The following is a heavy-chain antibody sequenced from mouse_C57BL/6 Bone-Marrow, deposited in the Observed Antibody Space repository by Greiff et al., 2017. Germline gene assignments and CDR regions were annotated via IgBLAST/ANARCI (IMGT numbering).Heavy chain of an antibody. D-gene: IGHD1-1*01. CDR1: GFNIKDDY. V-gene: IGHV14-4*01. Sequence: VQLQQSGAELVRPGASVKLSCTASGFNIKDDYMHWVKQRPEQGLEWIGWIDPENGDTEYASKFQGKATITADTSSNTAYLQLSSLTSEDTAVYYCTTTVVPRDYFDYWGQGTTLTVSS. CDR3: TTTVVPRDYFDY. CDR2: IDPENGDT. J-gene: IGHJ2*01.